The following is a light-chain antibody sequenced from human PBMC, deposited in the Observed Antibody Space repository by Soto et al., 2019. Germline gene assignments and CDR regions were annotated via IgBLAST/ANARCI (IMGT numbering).Light chain of an antibody. CDR3: QQYGSSPWT. V-gene: IGKV3-20*01. CDR2: GAS. CDR1: QSVYSGY. J-gene: IGKJ1*01. Sequence: EIVRTQAPANLSVSPVERDTISCVASQSVYSGYLAWYQQKPGQAPRLRIYGASSRATGIPDRFSGSGSGTDFTLTISRLEPEDFAVYYCQQYGSSPWTFGQGTKVDTK.